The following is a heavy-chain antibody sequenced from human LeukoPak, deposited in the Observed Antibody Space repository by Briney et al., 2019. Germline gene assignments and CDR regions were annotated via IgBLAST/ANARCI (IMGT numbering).Heavy chain of an antibody. Sequence: GGSLRLSCVASGLTFSSNRMHWVRQAPGKGLVWVPQINGDGSRAGYADSVKGRFTISRDNAKNTVYLQMNSLRVEDTALYYCARDYYGADEFWGQGTLVTVSS. CDR1: GLTFSSNR. CDR3: ARDYYGADEF. V-gene: IGHV3-74*01. J-gene: IGHJ4*02. D-gene: IGHD4-17*01. CDR2: INGDGSRA.